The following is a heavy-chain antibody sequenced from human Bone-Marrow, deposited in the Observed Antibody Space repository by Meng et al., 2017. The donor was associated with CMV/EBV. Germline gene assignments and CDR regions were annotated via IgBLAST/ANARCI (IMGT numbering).Heavy chain of an antibody. CDR2: IVSGGSNI. CDR3: AKDNGYTYGHASDY. V-gene: IGHV3-30*02. D-gene: IGHD5-12*01. CDR1: GFSLRGNY. J-gene: IGHJ4*02. Sequence: GESLKISCAASGFSLRGNYVSWVRQAPGKGLEWVSLIVSGGSNIYYADSVKGRFTISRDNSKNTLYLQMNSLRTEDTAVYFCAKDNGYTYGHASDYWGQGTLVTVSS.